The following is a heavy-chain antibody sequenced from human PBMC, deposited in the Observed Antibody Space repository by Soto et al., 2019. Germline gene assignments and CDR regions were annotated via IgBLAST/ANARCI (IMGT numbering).Heavy chain of an antibody. CDR3: ASPSTEVVVGETHPWIDT. CDR2: IYHSGTT. CDR1: GGSISRSNW. J-gene: IGHJ5*02. D-gene: IGHD2-15*01. Sequence: SETLSLTCAVSGGSISRSNWWSWVRQPPGKGLEWIGQIYHSGTTNYNPSLKSRVTMSVDKSKNQFSLKLSSVTAADTAVYYCASPSTEVVVGETHPWIDTWGQGTLVTVSS. V-gene: IGHV4-4*02.